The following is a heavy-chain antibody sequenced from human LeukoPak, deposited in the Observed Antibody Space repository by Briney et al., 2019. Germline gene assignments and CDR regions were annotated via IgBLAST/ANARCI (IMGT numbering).Heavy chain of an antibody. J-gene: IGHJ3*01. Sequence: SETLSLTCSVSGGSMKTPSHYWAWLRQSPGKGLEWIGSMFYSGSTYFNPSLRRRVTISGDTSTNQISLSLTSVTAADTAVYYCARRNTEVPDTLPLNAFDVWGQGAKVIVSS. CDR1: GGSMKTPSHY. CDR3: ARRNTEVPDTLPLNAFDV. V-gene: IGHV4-39*01. D-gene: IGHD1/OR15-1a*01. CDR2: MFYSGST.